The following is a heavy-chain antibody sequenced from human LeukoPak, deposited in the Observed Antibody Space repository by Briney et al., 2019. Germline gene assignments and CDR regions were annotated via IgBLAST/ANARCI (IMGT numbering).Heavy chain of an antibody. CDR2: ISYDGSNK. CDR1: GFTFSSYA. CDR3: ARPYSSSSEDY. Sequence: GGSLRLSCAASGFTFSSYAMHWVRQAPGKGLEWVAVISYDGSNKYYADSVKGRFTISRDNSKNTLYLQMNSLRAEDTAVYYCARPYSSSSEDYWGQGTLVTASS. D-gene: IGHD6-6*01. J-gene: IGHJ4*02. V-gene: IGHV3-30-3*01.